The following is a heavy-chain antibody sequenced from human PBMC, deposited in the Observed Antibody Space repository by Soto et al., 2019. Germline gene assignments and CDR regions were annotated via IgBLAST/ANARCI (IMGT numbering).Heavy chain of an antibody. CDR3: AKXAQTRFNWNDLGNWFDP. J-gene: IGHJ5*02. CDR1: GGTFSSCA. V-gene: IGHV1-69*13. Sequence: VASVKVSCKESGGTFSSCAIAWVRQAPGEGLEWMGGIIPIFGIPNYAQKFQGRVAITADESTNTAYMELSSLRSDDTAVYYCAKXAQTRFNWNDLGNWFDPWGQGTLVTVSS. CDR2: IIPIFGIP. D-gene: IGHD1-1*01.